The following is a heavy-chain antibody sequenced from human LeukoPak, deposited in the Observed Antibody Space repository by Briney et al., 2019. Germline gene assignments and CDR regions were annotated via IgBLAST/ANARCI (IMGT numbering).Heavy chain of an antibody. CDR1: GYTFTSYG. CDR3: ARSGKALSQIAVAGPLGDYYSYYGMDV. V-gene: IGHV1-18*01. CDR2: ISAYNGNT. D-gene: IGHD6-19*01. J-gene: IGHJ6*02. Sequence: ASVKVSCKASGYTFTSYGISWVRQAPGQGLEWMGWISAYNGNTNYAQKLQGRVTMTTDTSTSTAYMELRSLRSDDTAVYYCARSGKALSQIAVAGPLGDYYSYYGMDVWGQGTTVT.